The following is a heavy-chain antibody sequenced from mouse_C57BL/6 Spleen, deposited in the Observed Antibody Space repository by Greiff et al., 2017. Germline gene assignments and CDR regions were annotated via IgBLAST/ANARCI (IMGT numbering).Heavy chain of an antibody. CDR2: INPSTGGT. J-gene: IGHJ4*01. CDR3: ARGDLYYGSSYAMDD. V-gene: IGHV1-42*01. CDR1: GYSFTGYY. D-gene: IGHD1-1*01. Sequence: VQLQQSGPELVKPGASVKISCKASGYSFTGYYMNWVKQSPEQSLEWIGEINPSTGGTTYNQKFKAKATLTVDKSSSTAYMQLKSLTSEDSAVYYCARGDLYYGSSYAMDDWGQGTSVTVSS.